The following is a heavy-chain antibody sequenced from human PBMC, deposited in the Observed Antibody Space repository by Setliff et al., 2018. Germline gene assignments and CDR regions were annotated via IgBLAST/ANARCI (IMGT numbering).Heavy chain of an antibody. V-gene: IGHV1-24*01. Sequence: SVKVSCKVSGYTLTELSMHWVRQAPGKGLEWMGGFDPEDGETIYAQKFQGRVTMTEDTSTDTAYMELSSLRFEDTAVYYCAADYYDSSGYGYWGQGTLVTVSS. CDR3: AADYYDSSGYGY. J-gene: IGHJ4*02. D-gene: IGHD3-22*01. CDR1: GYTLTELS. CDR2: FDPEDGET.